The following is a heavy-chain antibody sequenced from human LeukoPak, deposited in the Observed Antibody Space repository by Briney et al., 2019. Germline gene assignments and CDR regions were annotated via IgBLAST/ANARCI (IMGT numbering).Heavy chain of an antibody. V-gene: IGHV3-74*01. CDR1: GFTFSSYW. D-gene: IGHD2-21*02. CDR3: ASLDVVVTASGRFDP. Sequence: GGSLRLSCAASGFTFSSYWMHGVRQAPGKGLVWVSRINSDGSSTIYADSVKGRFTISRDNAKNTLYLQMDSLRAEDTAVYYCASLDVVVTASGRFDPWGQGTLVTVSS. CDR2: INSDGSST. J-gene: IGHJ5*02.